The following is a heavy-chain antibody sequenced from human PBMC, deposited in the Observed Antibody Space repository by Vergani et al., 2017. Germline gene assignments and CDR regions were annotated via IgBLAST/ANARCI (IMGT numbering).Heavy chain of an antibody. V-gene: IGHV3-23*04. CDR1: GFTFSACP. D-gene: IGHD3-22*01. CDR2: ISARYPST. J-gene: IGHJ4*02. CDR3: ARLSYDTTPYLQGGYDC. Sequence: VQLVETGGGVVQPGGYLRLSCAASGFTFSACPMTWVRQAPGKGLEWVSAISARYPSTYYADSVKGRFTISRDNSKNMLYLQMNSLRAEDTAVYYCARLSYDTTPYLQGGYDCWGQGTLVSVSS.